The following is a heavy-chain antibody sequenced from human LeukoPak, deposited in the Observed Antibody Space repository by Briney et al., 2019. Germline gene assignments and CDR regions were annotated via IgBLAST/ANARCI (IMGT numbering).Heavy chain of an antibody. D-gene: IGHD2-15*01. CDR2: TSNDETKR. J-gene: IGHJ4*02. CDR1: GFAFSTYV. Sequence: PGRSLRLSCAASGFAFSTYVMHWVRQAPGKGLEWVAITSNDETKRFYADSVKGRFTISRDNSKNTLHLHMNSLRVEDTAVYYCARGVVAVAAIDYWDQGILVTVSS. V-gene: IGHV3-30*03. CDR3: ARGVVAVAAIDY.